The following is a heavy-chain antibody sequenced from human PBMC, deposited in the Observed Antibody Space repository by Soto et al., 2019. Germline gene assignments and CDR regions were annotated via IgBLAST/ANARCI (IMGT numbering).Heavy chain of an antibody. J-gene: IGHJ5*02. CDR2: IYYSGST. V-gene: IGHV4-39*07. D-gene: IGHD3-22*01. CDR1: GGSISSRSYY. CDR3: ARGPTYYYDSSGYYLFASNWFDP. Sequence: SETLSLTCTVAGGSISSRSYYWSWVRQPPGKGLEWIGVIYYSGSTYYNPSLKSRVTIAVDTSKNQFSLKLSSVTAADTAVYYCARGPTYYYDSSGYYLFASNWFDPWGQGTLVTVSS.